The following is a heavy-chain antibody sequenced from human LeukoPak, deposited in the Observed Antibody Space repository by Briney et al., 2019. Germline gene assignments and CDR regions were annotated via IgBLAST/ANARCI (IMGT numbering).Heavy chain of an antibody. CDR2: INWNGANT. CDR1: GFTFTNSW. D-gene: IGHD6-19*01. J-gene: IGHJ4*02. V-gene: IGHV3-20*04. Sequence: GGSLRLSCAASGFTFTNSWMAWVRQAPGKGLEWVSGINWNGANTNYAGSVKGRFTISRDNARNSLYLQVNSLRAEDTAVYYCARGQAGPFEYWGQGALVAVSS. CDR3: ARGQAGPFEY.